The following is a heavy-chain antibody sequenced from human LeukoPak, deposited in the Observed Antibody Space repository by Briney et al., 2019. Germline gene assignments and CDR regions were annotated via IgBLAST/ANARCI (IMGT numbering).Heavy chain of an antibody. CDR3: ARDLPYSSSWNFDY. CDR2: IWYDGSNK. J-gene: IGHJ4*02. D-gene: IGHD6-13*01. CDR1: GFTFSSYG. V-gene: IGHV3-33*01. Sequence: GSLRLSCAASGFTFSSYGMHWVRQAPGQGLEWVAVIWYDGSNKYYADSVKGRFTISRDNSKNTLYLQMNSLRAEDTAVYYCARDLPYSSSWNFDYWGQGTLVTVSS.